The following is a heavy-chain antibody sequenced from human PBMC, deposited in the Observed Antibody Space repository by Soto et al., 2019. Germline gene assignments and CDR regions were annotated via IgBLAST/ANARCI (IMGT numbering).Heavy chain of an antibody. CDR1: GFTFSSYA. V-gene: IGHV3-23*01. D-gene: IGHD6-19*01. CDR3: AKWGSGWSRNFDY. J-gene: IGHJ4*02. CDR2: ISGSGGST. Sequence: HPGGSLRLSCAASGFTFSSYAMSWVRQAPGKGLEWVSAISGSGGSTYYADSVKGRFTISRDNSKNTLYLQMNSLRAEDTAVYYRAKWGSGWSRNFDYWGQGTLVTVS.